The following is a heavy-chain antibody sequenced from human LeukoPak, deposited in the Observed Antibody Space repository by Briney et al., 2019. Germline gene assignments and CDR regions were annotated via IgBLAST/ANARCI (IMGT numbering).Heavy chain of an antibody. J-gene: IGHJ4*02. V-gene: IGHV1-2*02. CDR1: GYTFTGYY. D-gene: IGHD3-10*01. CDR2: INPNSGGT. CDR3: ARDGYYYGSGSYYVLDY. Sequence: ASVKVSCKASGYTFTGYYMQWVRQAPGQGLEWMGWINPNSGGTNYAQKFQGRVTMTRDTSISTAYMELSRLRSDDTAVYYCARDGYYYGSGSYYVLDYWGQGTLVTVSS.